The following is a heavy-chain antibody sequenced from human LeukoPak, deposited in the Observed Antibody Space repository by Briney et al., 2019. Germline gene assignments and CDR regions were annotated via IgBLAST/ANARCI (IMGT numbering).Heavy chain of an antibody. CDR1: GYTFTGYY. CDR3: ARDTSGSYWRGGFDY. CDR2: INPNSGGT. J-gene: IGHJ4*02. D-gene: IGHD1-26*01. V-gene: IGHV1-2*02. Sequence: ASVKVSCKASGYTFTGYYMHWVRQAPGQGLEWMGWINPNSGGTNYAQKFQGRVTMTRDTSISTLYMELSSLTSDDTAVYYCARDTSGSYWRGGFDYWGQGTLVTVSS.